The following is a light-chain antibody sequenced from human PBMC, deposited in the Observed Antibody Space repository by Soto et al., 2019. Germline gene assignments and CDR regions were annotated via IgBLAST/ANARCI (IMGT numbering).Light chain of an antibody. Sequence: QSALTQPASVSGSPGQSITISCTGTSSDVGGHNYVSWYQQHPGKAPKLMIYDVSNRPSGVSNRFSGSKSGNTASLTISGLQAEDEADYYCSSYTTSSTPLYVFGTGTKVTVL. CDR1: SSDVGGHNY. V-gene: IGLV2-14*01. CDR3: SSYTTSSTPLYV. CDR2: DVS. J-gene: IGLJ1*01.